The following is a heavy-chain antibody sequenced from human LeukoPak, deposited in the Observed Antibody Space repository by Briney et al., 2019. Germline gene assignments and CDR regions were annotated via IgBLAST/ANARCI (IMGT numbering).Heavy chain of an antibody. Sequence: GASVKVSCKASGGTFSSYAISWVRQAPGQGLEWMGGIIPIFGTANYAQKFQGRVTITTDESTSTAYMELSSLRSEETAVYYCARIAVAGPSYWGQGTLVTVSS. D-gene: IGHD6-19*01. J-gene: IGHJ4*02. CDR2: IIPIFGTA. V-gene: IGHV1-69*05. CDR3: ARIAVAGPSY. CDR1: GGTFSSYA.